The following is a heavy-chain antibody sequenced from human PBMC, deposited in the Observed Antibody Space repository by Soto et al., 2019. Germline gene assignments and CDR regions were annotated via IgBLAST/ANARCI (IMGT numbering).Heavy chain of an antibody. J-gene: IGHJ2*01. CDR3: AKEPVGPDWYFDL. CDR2: ISYDGSNK. CDR1: GFTFSSYG. Sequence: GSLRLSCAASGFTFSSYGMHWVRQAPGKGLEWVAVISYDGSNKDYADPVKGRFTMSRDNSKNTLYLQMNSLRADDTAVYNCAKEPVGPDWYFDLWGRGTLVTVSS. V-gene: IGHV3-30*18.